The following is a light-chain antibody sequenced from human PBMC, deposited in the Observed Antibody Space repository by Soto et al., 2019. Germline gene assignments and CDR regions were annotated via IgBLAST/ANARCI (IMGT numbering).Light chain of an antibody. Sequence: DIQMTQSPSPLSASVGDRVTIACRASQSINTFLNWYQQKPGKAPKLLIYAASSLQSGVPSRFSGSGSGTDFILTISSLQPEDFATYYCQQSYSTPPWTFGQGTKVEIK. J-gene: IGKJ1*01. V-gene: IGKV1-39*01. CDR3: QQSYSTPPWT. CDR2: AAS. CDR1: QSINTF.